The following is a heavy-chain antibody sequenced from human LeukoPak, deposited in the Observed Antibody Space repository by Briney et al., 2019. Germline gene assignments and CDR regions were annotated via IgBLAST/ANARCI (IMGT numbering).Heavy chain of an antibody. J-gene: IGHJ4*02. CDR3: ARGGSYGRYYFDY. CDR1: GGSISSGGYY. Sequence: SETLSLTCTVSGGSISSGGYYWSWIRQHPGKGLEWIGYIYYSGSTYYNPSLKSRVTISVDTSKNQFSLKLSSVTAADTAVYYCARGGSYGRYYFDYWGQGPLVTVSS. D-gene: IGHD5-18*01. V-gene: IGHV4-31*03. CDR2: IYYSGST.